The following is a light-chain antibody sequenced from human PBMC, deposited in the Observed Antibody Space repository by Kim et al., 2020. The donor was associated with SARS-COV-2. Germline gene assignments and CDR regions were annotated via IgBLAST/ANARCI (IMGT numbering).Light chain of an antibody. CDR2: GAS. CDR1: QSVSSS. CDR3: QQYNNWPPIT. V-gene: IGKV3-15*01. J-gene: IGKJ5*01. Sequence: SPGERATLSCRASQSVSSSFAWYQQKPGRAPRLLIYGASTRATSSPARFSGSGSGTEFTLTISSLQSEDFAVYYCQQYNNWPPITFGQGTRLEIK.